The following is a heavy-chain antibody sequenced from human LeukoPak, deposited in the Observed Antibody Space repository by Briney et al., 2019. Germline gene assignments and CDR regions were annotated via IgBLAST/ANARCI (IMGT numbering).Heavy chain of an antibody. CDR2: ISSDGSST. J-gene: IGHJ4*02. CDR1: GFTFSSYW. Sequence: GGSLRLSCAASGFTFSSYWMHWVRQAPGKGLVWVSRISSDGSSTSYADSVKGRFTISRDNAKNTLYLQMNSLRAEDTAVYYCARATLIAAAPFDYWGQGTLVTVSS. D-gene: IGHD6-13*01. V-gene: IGHV3-74*01. CDR3: ARATLIAAAPFDY.